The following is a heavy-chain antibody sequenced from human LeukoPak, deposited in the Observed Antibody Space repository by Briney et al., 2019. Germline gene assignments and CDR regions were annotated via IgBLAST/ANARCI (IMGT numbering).Heavy chain of an antibody. Sequence: SETLSLTCAVYGGSFSGCYWSWIRQPPGKGLEWIGEINHSGSTNYNPSLKSRVTISVDTSKNQFSLKLSSVTAADTAVYYCARTGYSSSWSFDYWGQGTLVTVSS. V-gene: IGHV4-34*01. CDR2: INHSGST. D-gene: IGHD6-13*01. CDR3: ARTGYSSSWSFDY. CDR1: GGSFSGCY. J-gene: IGHJ4*02.